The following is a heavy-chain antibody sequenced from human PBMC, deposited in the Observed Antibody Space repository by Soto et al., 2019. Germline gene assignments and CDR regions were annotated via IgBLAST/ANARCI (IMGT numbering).Heavy chain of an antibody. V-gene: IGHV4-34*01. CDR3: ARGGRDYGYYYGMDV. CDR1: GGSFSGYY. D-gene: IGHD3-10*01. CDR2: INHSGST. J-gene: IGHJ6*02. Sequence: SETLSLTCAVYGGSFSGYYWSWIRQPPGKGLEWIGEINHSGSTNYNPSLKSRVTISVDTSKNQFSLKLSSVTAADTAVYYCARGGRDYGYYYGMDVWGQGXTVTVSS.